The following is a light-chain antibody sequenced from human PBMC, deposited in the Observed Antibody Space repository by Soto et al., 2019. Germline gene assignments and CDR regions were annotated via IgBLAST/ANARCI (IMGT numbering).Light chain of an antibody. CDR1: KNDIGVYDF. V-gene: IGLV2-8*01. CDR2: EVV. CDR3: TLNAGSNTAV. Sequence: QSALTQPPSASGSPGQSVTISCTGTKNDIGVYDFVSWYQQHPGKAPRLIIYEVVQRPSGGPDGFSDSKSVNTASLTVSVIQVADEAEYSCTLNAGSNTAVFGSGTKVTVL. J-gene: IGLJ1*01.